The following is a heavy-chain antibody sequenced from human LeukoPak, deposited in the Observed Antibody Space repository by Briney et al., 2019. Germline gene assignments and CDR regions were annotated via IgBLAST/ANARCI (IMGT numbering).Heavy chain of an antibody. CDR1: GYTFTNYG. J-gene: IGHJ4*02. CDR3: ARGHLLSLDY. V-gene: IGHV1-18*04. Sequence: ASVKVSCKASGYTFTNYGITWVRQAPGQGLEWMGWVSGNNGHTKYAQTLQGRVTMTTDTSTNTAYMALRSLRSDDTAVYYCARGHLLSLDYWGQGTLVTVSS. CDR2: VSGNNGHT.